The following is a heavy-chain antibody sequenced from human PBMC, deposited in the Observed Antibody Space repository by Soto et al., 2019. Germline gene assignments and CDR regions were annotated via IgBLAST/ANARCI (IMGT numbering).Heavy chain of an antibody. V-gene: IGHV6-1*01. D-gene: IGHD1-7*01. J-gene: IGHJ6*03. Sequence: SQTLSLTCVISGDSVSSNSAAWNWIRQSPSRGLEWLGRTYYRSRWYNDYAVSVRSRITVNADTSKKQFSLHLNSVTPEDTDVNYCAGTSSLQWYYMDVWDKGTTVTVSS. CDR1: GDSVSSNSAA. CDR3: AGTSSLQWYYMDV. CDR2: TYYRSRWYN.